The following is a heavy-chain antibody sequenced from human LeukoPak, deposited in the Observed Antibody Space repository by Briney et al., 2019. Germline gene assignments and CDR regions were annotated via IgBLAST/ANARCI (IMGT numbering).Heavy chain of an antibody. Sequence: SETLSLTCTVSGGSISSGGYYWSWIRQPPGKGLEWIGYIYHSGSTYYNPSLKSRVTISLDRSKNQFSLKLSSVTAADTAVYYCARAGSTSQLGYYYYCMDVWGKGTTVTVSS. CDR1: GGSISSGGYY. J-gene: IGHJ6*03. CDR2: IYHSGST. CDR3: ARAGSTSQLGYYYYCMDV. V-gene: IGHV4-30-2*01. D-gene: IGHD2-2*01.